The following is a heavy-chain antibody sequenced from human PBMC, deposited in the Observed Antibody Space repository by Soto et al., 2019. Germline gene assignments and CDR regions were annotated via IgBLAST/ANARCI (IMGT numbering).Heavy chain of an antibody. D-gene: IGHD2-21*01. CDR2: IQHGGST. CDR1: GGSIIRLNW. CDR3: ATTLYFEDATEDSVHS. J-gene: IGHJ4*02. V-gene: IGHV4-4*02. Sequence: PSETLSLTCAVSGGSIIRLNWGSWVRQPPGEGLEWIGEIQHGGSTNYNPSLESRVSISVDRSNNQFSLNLTSVTAADTAVYYCATTLYFEDATEDSVHSWGPGLLVTVSS.